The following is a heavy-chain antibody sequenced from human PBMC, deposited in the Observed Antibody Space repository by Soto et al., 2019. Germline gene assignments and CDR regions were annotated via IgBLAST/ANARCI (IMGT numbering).Heavy chain of an antibody. CDR2: INHSGST. CDR3: ARASLGFFSGSYNWFDP. CDR1: GGSISSYY. J-gene: IGHJ5*02. V-gene: IGHV4-34*01. Sequence: PSETLSLTCTVSGGSISSYYWSWIRQPPGKGLEWIGEINHSGSTNYNPSLKSRVTISVDTSKNQFSLKLSSVTAADTAVYYCARASLGFFSGSYNWFDPWGQGTLVTVSS. D-gene: IGHD1-26*01.